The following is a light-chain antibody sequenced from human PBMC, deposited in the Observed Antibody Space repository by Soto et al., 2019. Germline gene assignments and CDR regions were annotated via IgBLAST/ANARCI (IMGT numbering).Light chain of an antibody. Sequence: AIRMTQSPSSLSASTGDRVTITCRASQGISSYLAWYQQKPGKAPKLLIYAASTLQSGVPSRFSGSGSGTDVPLTISCLQSEDFATYYCQQYYSYPPLFGPGNKVDIK. V-gene: IGKV1-8*01. J-gene: IGKJ3*01. CDR3: QQYYSYPPL. CDR2: AAS. CDR1: QGISSY.